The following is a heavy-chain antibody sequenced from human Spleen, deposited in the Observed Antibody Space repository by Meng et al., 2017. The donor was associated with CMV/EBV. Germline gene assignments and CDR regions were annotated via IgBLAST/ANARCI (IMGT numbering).Heavy chain of an antibody. J-gene: IGHJ5*02. V-gene: IGHV4-39*07. CDR1: GCSISSSTYY. D-gene: IGHD4/OR15-4a*01. CDR2: SYYIGST. Sequence: GSLRLSCTVSGCSISSSTYYWGWLRQPPGKGLEWIGSSYYIGSTYYNPSLKSRVTISVDTSKNQFYLKLSSVTAADTAVYYCARRATIYTWGQGTLVTVSS. CDR3: ARRATIYT.